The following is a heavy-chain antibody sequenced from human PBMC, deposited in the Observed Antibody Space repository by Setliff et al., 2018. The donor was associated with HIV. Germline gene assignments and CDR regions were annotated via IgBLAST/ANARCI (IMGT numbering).Heavy chain of an antibody. V-gene: IGHV3-53*01. CDR3: ARDSRYYDSSGYYHDAFDI. Sequence: GGSLRLSCAASGFTVSRNYMSWVRQAPGKGLEWVSVIYTGGSTYYADSVKGRFTISRDNSKNTLYLQMNSLRAEDTAVYYCARDSRYYDSSGYYHDAFDIWGQGTMVTVSS. CDR2: IYTGGST. D-gene: IGHD3-22*01. CDR1: GFTVSRNY. J-gene: IGHJ3*02.